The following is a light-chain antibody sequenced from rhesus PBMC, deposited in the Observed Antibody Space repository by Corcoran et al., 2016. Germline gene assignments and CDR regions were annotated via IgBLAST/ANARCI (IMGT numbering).Light chain of an antibody. CDR1: QSLLHSNGYTY. CDR3: LQDIQLPYS. J-gene: IGKJ2*01. V-gene: IGKV2-78*01. CDR2: LGS. Sequence: DIVMTQTPLSLPVTPGEPASISCRSSQSLLHSNGYTYLFWYLQKPGQSPQLLIYLGSNRASGVPDRFSGSGSGNDFTLKISRVEAEDVGVYYCLQDIQLPYSFGQGTKVEIK.